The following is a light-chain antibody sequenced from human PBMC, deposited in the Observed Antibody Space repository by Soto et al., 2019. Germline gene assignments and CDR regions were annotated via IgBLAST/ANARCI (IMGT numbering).Light chain of an antibody. CDR2: GAS. V-gene: IGKV3-20*01. CDR1: QSVSSSY. CDR3: QQYGSSPRT. Sequence: EXVXTQSPGTLSLSPGERATLSCRASQSVSSSYLAWYQQKPGQAPRLLIYGASSRATGIPDRFSGSGSGTDFTLTISRLEPEDFAVYYCQQYGSSPRTFGPGTKVDIK. J-gene: IGKJ3*01.